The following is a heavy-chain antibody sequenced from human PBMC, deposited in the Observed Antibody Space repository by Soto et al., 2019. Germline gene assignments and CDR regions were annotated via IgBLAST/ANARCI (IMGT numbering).Heavy chain of an antibody. Sequence: SETLSLTCTVSGGSISSYYWSWIRQPPGKGLEWIGYIYYSGSTNYNPSLKSRVTISVDTSKNQFSLKLSSVTAADTAMYYCARDLGNGYFDYWGQGTLVTVSS. D-gene: IGHD2-8*01. CDR2: IYYSGST. J-gene: IGHJ4*02. CDR1: GGSISSYY. CDR3: ARDLGNGYFDY. V-gene: IGHV4-59*01.